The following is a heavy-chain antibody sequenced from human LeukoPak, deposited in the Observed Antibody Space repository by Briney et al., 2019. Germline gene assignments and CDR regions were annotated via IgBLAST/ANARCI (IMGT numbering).Heavy chain of an antibody. V-gene: IGHV1-46*01. CDR1: GYTFTSYY. D-gene: IGHD3-9*01. Sequence: ASVKVSCKASGYTFTSYYMHWVRQAPGQGLEWMGIINPSGGSTSYAQKFQGRVTMTRDTSTSTVYMELSSLRSEDTAVYYCARDGGDYDTLTGYYDYWGQGTLVTVSS. CDR2: INPSGGST. CDR3: ARDGGDYDTLTGYYDY. J-gene: IGHJ4*02.